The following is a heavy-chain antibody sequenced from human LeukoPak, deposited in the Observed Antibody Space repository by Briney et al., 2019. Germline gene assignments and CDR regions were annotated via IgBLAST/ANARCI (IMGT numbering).Heavy chain of an antibody. CDR1: GYTFTSYG. V-gene: IGHV1-18*01. J-gene: IGHJ4*02. CDR2: ISAYNGNT. D-gene: IGHD3-22*01. Sequence: ASVRVSCTASGYTFTSYGISWVRQAPGQGLEWMGWISAYNGNTNYAQKLQGRVTMTTDTSTSTAYMELRSLRSDDTAVYYCARASTYYYDSSPVGYFDYWGQGTLVTVSS. CDR3: ARASTYYYDSSPVGYFDY.